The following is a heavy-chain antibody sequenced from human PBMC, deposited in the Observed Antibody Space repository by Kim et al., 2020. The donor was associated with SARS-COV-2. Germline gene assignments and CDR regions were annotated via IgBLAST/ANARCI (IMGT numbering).Heavy chain of an antibody. CDR2: IDTGDGKI. J-gene: IGHJ4*01. Sequence: ASVKVSCKASGYTFTKNAIHWVRQAPGQGLEWMGWIDTGDGKIRYSQKFQGRVTITRDTSASTAYMDLSSLRSEDTAVYYCTRGGAGLDYWGQGTLVTVSS. CDR3: TRGGAGLDY. V-gene: IGHV1-3*04. CDR1: GYTFTKNA.